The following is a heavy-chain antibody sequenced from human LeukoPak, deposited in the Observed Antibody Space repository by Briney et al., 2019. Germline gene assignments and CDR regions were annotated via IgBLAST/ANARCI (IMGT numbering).Heavy chain of an antibody. V-gene: IGHV1-69*13. D-gene: IGHD5-18*01. J-gene: IGHJ4*02. CDR2: IIPIFGTA. Sequence: SVKVSCKASGGTFNSYAISWVRQAPGQGLEWMGGIIPIFGTANYAQKFQGRVTITADESMSTAYMELSSLRSEDTAVYYCASDIPLGYSSDYWGQGTLVTVSS. CDR3: ASDIPLGYSSDY. CDR1: GGTFNSYA.